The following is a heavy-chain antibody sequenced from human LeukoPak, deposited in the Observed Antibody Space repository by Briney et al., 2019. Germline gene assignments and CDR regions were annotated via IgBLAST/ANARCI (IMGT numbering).Heavy chain of an antibody. V-gene: IGHV3-64*01. J-gene: IGHJ4*02. CDR1: GFTFSSYA. CDR3: VISFWGYYGSGSYSDY. Sequence: PGGSLRLSCAASGFTFSSYAMHWVRQAPGKGLEYVSAISSNGGSTYYANSVKGRFTISRDNSKNTLYLQMGSLRAEDMAVYYCVISFWGYYGSGSYSDYWGQGTLVTVSS. CDR2: ISSNGGST. D-gene: IGHD3-10*01.